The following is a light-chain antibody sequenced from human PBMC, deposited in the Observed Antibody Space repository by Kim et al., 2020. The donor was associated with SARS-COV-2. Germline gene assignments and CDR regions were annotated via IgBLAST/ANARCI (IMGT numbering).Light chain of an antibody. V-gene: IGKV3-15*01. Sequence: SPGEMATLSCRASQSVSSNLAWYQQRPGQAPRLLIYGASTRATGIPARFSGSGSGTEFTLTISSLQSEDFAFYYCQQYNNWPPWTFGQGTKVDIK. CDR3: QQYNNWPPWT. J-gene: IGKJ1*01. CDR2: GAS. CDR1: QSVSSN.